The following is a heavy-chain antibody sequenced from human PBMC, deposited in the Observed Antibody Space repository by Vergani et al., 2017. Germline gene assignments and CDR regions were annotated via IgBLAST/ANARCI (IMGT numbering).Heavy chain of an antibody. CDR3: ARGHDFWSGYLEVWWFDP. V-gene: IGHV1-3*01. CDR1: GYTFTSYA. Sequence: QVQLVPSGAEVKKPGASVKVSCKASGYTFTSYAMHWVRQAPGQRLEWMGWINAGNGNTKYSQKFQGRVTITRDTSASTAYMELGSLRSEDTAVYYCARGHDFWSGYLEVWWFDPWGQGTLVTVSS. J-gene: IGHJ5*02. D-gene: IGHD3-3*01. CDR2: INAGNGNT.